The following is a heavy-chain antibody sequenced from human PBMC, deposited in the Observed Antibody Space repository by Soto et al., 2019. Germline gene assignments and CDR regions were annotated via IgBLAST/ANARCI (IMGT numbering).Heavy chain of an antibody. V-gene: IGHV1-18*01. CDR2: ISAIHGNT. CDR1: GCTYICYT. Sequence: ASVTVSRKASGCTYICYTISWVRQAPGQGLEWMGRISAIHGNTNYAQKVQGRVTMTTDTSTSTAYMELRSLRSADTAVYYCARDSIMAGAGYWGQGTLVTVSS. CDR3: ARDSIMAGAGY. D-gene: IGHD6-13*01. J-gene: IGHJ4*02.